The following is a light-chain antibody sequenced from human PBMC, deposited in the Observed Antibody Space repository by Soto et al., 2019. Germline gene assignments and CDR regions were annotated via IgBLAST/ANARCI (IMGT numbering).Light chain of an antibody. J-gene: IGKJ1*01. V-gene: IGKV4-1*01. CDR2: WAS. CDR3: QQYYSTPPMT. Sequence: DIVMTQSPDSLAVSRGERATINCKSSQSVLYSSNDKNYLAWYQQKPGQPPKLLIYWASTRESGVPDRFSGSGSGTDFTLTISSLQAEDVAVYYCQQYYSTPPMTFGQGTKVEIK. CDR1: QSVLYSSNDKNY.